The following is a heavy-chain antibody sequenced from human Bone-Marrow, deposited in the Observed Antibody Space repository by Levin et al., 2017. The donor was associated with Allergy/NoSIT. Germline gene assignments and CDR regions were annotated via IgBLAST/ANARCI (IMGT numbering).Heavy chain of an antibody. CDR2: INPKRGNT. J-gene: IGHJ6*02. CDR1: GYTFITYD. Sequence: GASVKVSCRASGYTFITYDINWVRQAPGQGLEWVGWINPKRGNTGYAQKLQGRVTMTRDNSINTVYMELSSLRFEDTAMYYCTRSHPGVAVATEDRYYSNGMDVWGQGTTVTVSS. V-gene: IGHV1-8*01. CDR3: TRSHPGVAVATEDRYYSNGMDV. D-gene: IGHD6-19*01.